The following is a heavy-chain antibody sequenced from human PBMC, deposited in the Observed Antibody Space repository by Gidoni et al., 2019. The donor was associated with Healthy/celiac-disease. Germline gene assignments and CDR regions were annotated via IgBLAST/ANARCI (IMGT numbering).Heavy chain of an antibody. J-gene: IGHJ5*02. Sequence: QVQLVESGGGVVQPGRSLRLSCAASGFTCSSYGMHWVRQAPGKGLEWVAVIWYDGSNKYYADSVKGRFTISRDNSKNTLYLQMNSLRAEDTAVYYCARDLRLDLDPWGQGTLVTVSS. V-gene: IGHV3-33*01. CDR3: ARDLRLDLDP. CDR1: GFTCSSYG. CDR2: IWYDGSNK.